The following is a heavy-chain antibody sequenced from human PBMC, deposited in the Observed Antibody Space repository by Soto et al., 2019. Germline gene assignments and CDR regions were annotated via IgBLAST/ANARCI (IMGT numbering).Heavy chain of an antibody. V-gene: IGHV4-34*01. CDR1: GGSFSGYY. CDR2: INHSGST. D-gene: IGHD4-17*01. CDR3: AGVDCGGNPHAFDI. J-gene: IGHJ3*02. Sequence: SETLSLTCAVYGGSFSGYYWSWIRQPPGKGLEWIGEINHSGSTNYNPSLKSRVTIAVDTSKNQFSLKLSSVTAADTAVYYCAGVDCGGNPHAFDIWGQGTMVTVSS.